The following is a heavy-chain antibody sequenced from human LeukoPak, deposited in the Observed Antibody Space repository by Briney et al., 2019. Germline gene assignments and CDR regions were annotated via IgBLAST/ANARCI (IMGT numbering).Heavy chain of an antibody. CDR3: ARVEGFGELEYFDL. D-gene: IGHD3-10*01. Sequence: GRSLRLSCAASGFTFSSYGMHWARQAPGKGLEWVSSISSSSSYIYYADSVKGRFTISRDNAKNSLYLQMNSLRAEDTAVYYCARVEGFGELEYFDLWGRGTLVTVSS. V-gene: IGHV3-21*01. CDR2: ISSSSSYI. CDR1: GFTFSSYG. J-gene: IGHJ2*01.